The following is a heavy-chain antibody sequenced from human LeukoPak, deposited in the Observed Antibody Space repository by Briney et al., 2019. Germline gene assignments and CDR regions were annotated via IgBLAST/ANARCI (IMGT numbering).Heavy chain of an antibody. V-gene: IGHV3-74*01. D-gene: IGHD4-23*01. CDR2: INTDGSST. CDR1: GFTFSTYW. Sequence: GGSLRLSCSASGFTFSTYWMHWVRQAPGKRLVWVSRINTDGSSTNYADSVKGRFTISRDNAKNTLYLQTDSLRAEDTSLYYCARDETTVVTQFAYWGQGILVTISS. J-gene: IGHJ4*02. CDR3: ARDETTVVTQFAY.